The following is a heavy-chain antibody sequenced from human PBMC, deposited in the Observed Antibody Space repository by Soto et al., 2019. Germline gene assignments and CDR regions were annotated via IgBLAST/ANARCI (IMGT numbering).Heavy chain of an antibody. V-gene: IGHV4-31*03. CDR2: IYYSGST. Sequence: NLSLTCTVSGGSISSGGYYWSWIRQHPGKDLEWIGYIYYSGSTYYNPSLKSRVTISVDTSKNQFSLKLSSVTAADTAVYYCAREIAGRGYYDSSGYFFDYWGQGTLVTVSS. CDR3: AREIAGRGYYDSSGYFFDY. D-gene: IGHD3-22*01. J-gene: IGHJ4*02. CDR1: GGSISSGGYY.